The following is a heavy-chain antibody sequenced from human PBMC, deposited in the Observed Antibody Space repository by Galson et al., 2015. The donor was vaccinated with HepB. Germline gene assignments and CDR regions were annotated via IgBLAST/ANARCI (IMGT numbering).Heavy chain of an antibody. CDR3: ASNGDYNQYYFDY. CDR2: IIPIFGTA. D-gene: IGHD4-17*01. J-gene: IGHJ4*02. V-gene: IGHV1-69*13. Sequence: SVKVSCKASGGTFSSYAISWVRQAPGQGLEWMGGIIPIFGTANYAQKFQGRVTITADESTSTAYMELSSLRSEDTAVYYCASNGDYNQYYFDYWGQGTLVTVSS. CDR1: GGTFSSYA.